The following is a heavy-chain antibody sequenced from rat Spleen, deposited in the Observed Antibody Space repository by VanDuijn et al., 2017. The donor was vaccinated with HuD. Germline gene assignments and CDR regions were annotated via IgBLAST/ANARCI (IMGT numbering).Heavy chain of an antibody. V-gene: IGHV1-43*01. CDR1: GYTFTSYY. J-gene: IGHJ2*01. Sequence: QVQLQQSGAELAKPGSSAKISCKASGYTFTSYYISWIKKTTGQGLEYIGYINTGSGGTNYNEKFKGKATLTVDKSSSTAFMQLGSLTPDDSAVYYGARLGQLGSDYWGQGVMVTVSS. CDR3: ARLGQLGSDY. CDR2: INTGSGGT. D-gene: IGHD1-2*01.